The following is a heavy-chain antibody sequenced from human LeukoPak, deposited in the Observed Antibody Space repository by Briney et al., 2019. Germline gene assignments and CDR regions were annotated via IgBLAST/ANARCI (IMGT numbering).Heavy chain of an antibody. D-gene: IGHD3-9*01. J-gene: IGHJ4*02. V-gene: IGHV4-59*08. CDR1: GDSLIIFY. Sequence: SETLSLTCTVSGDSLIIFYWSWFRQPPGKGLEWFGYIYYSGTTNYNPSLKSRVTMSVDTSKNQFSLKLRSVTAADTAVYYCARLKFDVLTGYYEALDYWGQGTLVTVSS. CDR3: ARLKFDVLTGYYEALDY. CDR2: IYYSGTT.